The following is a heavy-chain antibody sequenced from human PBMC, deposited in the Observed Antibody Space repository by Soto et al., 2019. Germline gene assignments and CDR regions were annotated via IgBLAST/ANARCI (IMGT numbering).Heavy chain of an antibody. CDR1: GFTFSSYS. V-gene: IGHV3-48*01. Sequence: PGGSLRLSCAASGFTFSSYSMNWVRQAPGKGLEWVSYISSSSSTIYYADSVKGRFTISRDNAKNSLYLQMNSLRAEDTAVYYCARDTGYPGGTPSDAFDIWGQGTMVTVSS. CDR2: ISSSSSTI. CDR3: ARDTGYPGGTPSDAFDI. J-gene: IGHJ3*02. D-gene: IGHD3-9*01.